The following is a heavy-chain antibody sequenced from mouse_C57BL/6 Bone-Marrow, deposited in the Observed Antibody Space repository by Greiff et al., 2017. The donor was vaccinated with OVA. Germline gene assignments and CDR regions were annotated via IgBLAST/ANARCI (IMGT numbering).Heavy chain of an antibody. D-gene: IGHD2-3*01. CDR2: INSDGGST. J-gene: IGHJ1*03. CDR3: ADYDGYSGWYFDV. V-gene: IGHV5-2*01. CDR1: EYEFPSHD. Sequence: EVMLVESGGGLVQPGESLKLSCESNEYEFPSHDMSWVRKTPEKRLELVAAINSDGGSTYYPDTMERRFIISRDNTKKTLYLQMSSLRSEDTALYYCADYDGYSGWYFDVWGTGTTVTVSS.